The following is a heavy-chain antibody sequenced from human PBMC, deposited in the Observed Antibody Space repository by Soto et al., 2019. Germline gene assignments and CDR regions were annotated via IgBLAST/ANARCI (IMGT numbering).Heavy chain of an antibody. CDR2: IRSKAYGGKT. CDR3: TRALAIRFSSGYGHY. CDR1: GFTFGDYA. J-gene: IGHJ4*02. D-gene: IGHD3-3*01. Sequence: GGSLRLSCTASGFTFGDYAMSWFRQAPGKGLEWVGFIRSKAYGGKTEYAASVKGRITISRDDSKSIAYLQMNSLKTEDTAVYYCTRALAIRFSSGYGHYWGQGTLVTVSS. V-gene: IGHV3-49*03.